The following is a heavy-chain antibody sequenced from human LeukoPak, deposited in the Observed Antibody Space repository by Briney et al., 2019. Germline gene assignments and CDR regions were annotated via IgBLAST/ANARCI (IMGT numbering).Heavy chain of an antibody. Sequence: SGGSLRLSCAASGFTFSSYGMPWVRQAPGKGLEWVAVISYDGSNKYYADSVKGRFTISRDNSKNTLYLQMNSLRAEDTAVYYCASSVAYGDYAFDYWGQGTLVTVSS. J-gene: IGHJ4*02. CDR2: ISYDGSNK. D-gene: IGHD4-17*01. CDR3: ASSVAYGDYAFDY. V-gene: IGHV3-30*03. CDR1: GFTFSSYG.